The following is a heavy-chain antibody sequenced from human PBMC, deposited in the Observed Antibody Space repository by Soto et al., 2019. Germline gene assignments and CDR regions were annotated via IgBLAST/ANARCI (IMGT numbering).Heavy chain of an antibody. J-gene: IGHJ4*02. CDR1: VSKFRNNA. Sequence: SVSKFRNNAMRWMREAPGQGLEWMGGIIPIFGTANYAQKFQGRVTITADKSTSTAYMELSSLRAEDTALYYCARGLFYGGDFDYWGQGTLVTVSS. CDR2: IIPIFGTA. D-gene: IGHD4-17*01. V-gene: IGHV1-69*06. CDR3: ARGLFYGGDFDY.